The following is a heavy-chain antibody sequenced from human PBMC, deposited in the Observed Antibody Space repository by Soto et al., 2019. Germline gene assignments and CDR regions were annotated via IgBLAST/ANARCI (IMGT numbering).Heavy chain of an antibody. V-gene: IGHV1-18*01. CDR3: ARGRYGDY. CDR2: ISAHKGNT. CDR1: GYTFTSYG. J-gene: IGHJ4*02. Sequence: QVHLVQSGAEVKKPGASVKVSCKASGYTFTSYGITWVRQAPGQGLEWMGWISAHKGNTDYAQKLQGRVIVNRDTSTSTAYMEVRSRRSDDTAVYYCARGRYGDYWGQGALVTVSS. D-gene: IGHD1-1*01.